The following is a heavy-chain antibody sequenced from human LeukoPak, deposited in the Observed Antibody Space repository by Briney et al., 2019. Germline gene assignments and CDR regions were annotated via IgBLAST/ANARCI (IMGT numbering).Heavy chain of an antibody. D-gene: IGHD2-2*01. CDR2: ISSRSEAI. Sequence: GGSLRLSCAASEFTFSNYHMNWVRQAPGKGLEWVSYISSRSEAIYYADSVKGRFTIFRDNGKSSLYLQMNSLRAEDTAVYYCTSDGGHGYATDFWGQGTLVTVSS. V-gene: IGHV3-48*03. CDR1: EFTFSNYH. J-gene: IGHJ4*02. CDR3: TSDGGHGYATDF.